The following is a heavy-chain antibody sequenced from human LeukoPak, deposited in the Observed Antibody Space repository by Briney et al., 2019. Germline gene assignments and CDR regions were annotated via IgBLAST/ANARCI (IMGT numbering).Heavy chain of an antibody. CDR2: IIPILGIA. CDR3: ARDMYSGSYYDAFDI. Sequence: SVRVSCKASGGTFSSYAISWVRQAPGQGLEWMGRIIPILGIANYAQKFQGRVTITADKSTSTAYMELSSLRSEDTVVYYCARDMYSGSYYDAFDIWGQGTMVTVSS. J-gene: IGHJ3*02. CDR1: GGTFSSYA. V-gene: IGHV1-69*04. D-gene: IGHD1-26*01.